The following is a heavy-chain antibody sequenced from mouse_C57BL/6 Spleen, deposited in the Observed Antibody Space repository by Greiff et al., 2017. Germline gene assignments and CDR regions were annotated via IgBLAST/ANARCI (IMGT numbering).Heavy chain of an antibody. V-gene: IGHV1-39*01. CDR1: GYSFTDYN. Sequence: VQLKQSGPELVKPGASVKISCKASGYSFTDYNMNWVKQSNGKSLEWIGVINPNYGTTSYNQKFKGKATLTVDQSSSTAYMQLNSLTSEDSAVYYCARGGFITTVVESNWYFDVWGTGTTVTVSS. CDR3: ARGGFITTVVESNWYFDV. D-gene: IGHD1-1*01. J-gene: IGHJ1*03. CDR2: INPNYGTT.